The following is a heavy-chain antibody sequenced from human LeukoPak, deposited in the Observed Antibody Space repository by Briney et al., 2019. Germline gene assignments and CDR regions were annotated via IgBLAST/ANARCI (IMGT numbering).Heavy chain of an antibody. CDR2: INHSGST. J-gene: IGHJ4*02. CDR1: GGSFSGYY. Sequence: SETLSLTCAVYGGSFSGYYWSWIRQPPGKGLEWIGEINHSGSTNYNPSLKSRVTISVDTSKNQFSLKLSSVTAADTAVYYCARSYCSSTSCFLYYLDYWGQGTLVTVFS. V-gene: IGHV4-34*01. D-gene: IGHD2-2*01. CDR3: ARSYCSSTSCFLYYLDY.